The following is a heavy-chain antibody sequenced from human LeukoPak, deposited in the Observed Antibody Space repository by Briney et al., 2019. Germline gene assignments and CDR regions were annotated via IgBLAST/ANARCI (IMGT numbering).Heavy chain of an antibody. Sequence: SETLSLTCTVSGGSISSYYWSWIRQPPGKGLEWIGEINHSGSTNYNPSLKSRVTISVDTSKNQFSLKLSSVTAADTAVYYCARVGGLGSGWYGNWFDPWGQGTLVTVSS. V-gene: IGHV4-59*01. CDR2: INHSGST. CDR3: ARVGGLGSGWYGNWFDP. CDR1: GGSISSYY. J-gene: IGHJ5*02. D-gene: IGHD6-19*01.